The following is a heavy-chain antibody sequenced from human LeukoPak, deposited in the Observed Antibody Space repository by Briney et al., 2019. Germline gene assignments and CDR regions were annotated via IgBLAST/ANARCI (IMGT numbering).Heavy chain of an antibody. CDR2: IYYSGST. CDR3: ARRGYSYGYAWFDP. V-gene: IGHV4-39*01. CDR1: GGSISSSSYY. Sequence: PSETLSLTCTVSGGSISSSSYYWGWARQPPGKGLEWIGSIYYSGSTYYNPSLKSRVTISVDTSKNQFSLKLSSVTAADTAVYYCARRGYSYGYAWFDPWGQGTLVTVSS. D-gene: IGHD5-18*01. J-gene: IGHJ5*02.